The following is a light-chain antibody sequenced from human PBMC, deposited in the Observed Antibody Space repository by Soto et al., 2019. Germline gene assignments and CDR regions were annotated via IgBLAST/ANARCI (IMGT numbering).Light chain of an antibody. Sequence: DIQMTQSPSTLSASVGDTVTVTCRASQSVSGWLAWYQQKPGEAPKLLIYDASSLESGVPSRFSGSGSGTEFTLTISSLQPDDFATYFCQQYNSYSRTFGQGTKWIS. CDR1: QSVSGW. V-gene: IGKV1-5*01. CDR3: QQYNSYSRT. CDR2: DAS. J-gene: IGKJ1*01.